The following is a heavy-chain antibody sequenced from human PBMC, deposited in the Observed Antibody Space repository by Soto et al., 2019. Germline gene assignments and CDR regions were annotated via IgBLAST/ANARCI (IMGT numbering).Heavy chain of an antibody. CDR2: INSDGSSI. D-gene: IGHD2-15*01. J-gene: IGHJ6*02. Sequence: GGSLRLSCAASGFTFSHSWMHWVRQAPGKGLVWVSRINSDGSSISNAESVKGRFTISRDNAKNTLYLQMNSLRAEDTAVYYCARVLSGSYDMDVWGQGXTVTVSS. CDR1: GFTFSHSW. V-gene: IGHV3-74*01. CDR3: ARVLSGSYDMDV.